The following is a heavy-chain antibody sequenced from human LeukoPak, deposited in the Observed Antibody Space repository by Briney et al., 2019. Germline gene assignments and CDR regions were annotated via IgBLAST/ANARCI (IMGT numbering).Heavy chain of an antibody. J-gene: IGHJ3*02. CDR2: ISHDGSTE. CDR1: GFIFIRYT. CDR3: ARDFAITATTIYYYVFDI. V-gene: IGHV3-30*04. Sequence: PGRSLRLSCAASGFIFIRYTMHWVRQAPDKGLEWVAVISHDGSTEYYADSVKGRLTISIDNSINTLYLQIYSLRPEDTAIYYCARDFAITATTIYYYVFDIWGPGTMVTVSS. D-gene: IGHD4-17*01.